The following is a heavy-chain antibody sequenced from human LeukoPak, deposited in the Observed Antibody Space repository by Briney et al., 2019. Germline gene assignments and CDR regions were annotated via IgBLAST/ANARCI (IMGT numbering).Heavy chain of an antibody. CDR1: GSTFSSYW. CDR3: ATKQWLAPPPDS. D-gene: IGHD6-19*01. V-gene: IGHV3-74*01. Sequence: GGSLSLSFAASGSTFSSYWLFWFRQAPGREREAVSRINTDGTVTTYADSVKGRFTVSRDNADNTMFLQMNSVRDEDTAVYYCATKQWLAPPPDSWGQGTPVTVSS. J-gene: IGHJ4*02. CDR2: INTDGTVT.